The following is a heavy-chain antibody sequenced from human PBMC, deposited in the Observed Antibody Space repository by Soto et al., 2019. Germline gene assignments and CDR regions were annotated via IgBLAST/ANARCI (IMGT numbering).Heavy chain of an antibody. Sequence: ASVXVACKAPGDTLTIYYSKLSREAPGQGLEWMGIINPHGGSTAYAQKFKGRVTLTRDTSASTVYMEVSSLTPEDTAMYYCARSSGGPFGTITERQNCFAPWGPGTLV. CDR3: ARSSGGPFGTITERQNCFAP. V-gene: IGHV1-46*01. J-gene: IGHJ5*02. CDR2: INPHGGST. CDR1: GDTLTIYY. D-gene: IGHD3-16*01.